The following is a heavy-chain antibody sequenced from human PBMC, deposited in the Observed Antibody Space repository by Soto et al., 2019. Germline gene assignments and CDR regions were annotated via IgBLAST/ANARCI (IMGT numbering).Heavy chain of an antibody. CDR1: GGSISSGGYS. Sequence: PSETLSLTCAVSGGSISSGGYSWSWIRQPPGKGLEWIGYIYHSGSTYYNPSLKSRVTISVDRSKNQFSLKLSSATAADTALYYCARESMVRGVNMACYFDYWGQGTLVTVSS. CDR3: ARESMVRGVNMACYFDY. D-gene: IGHD3-10*01. CDR2: IYHSGST. V-gene: IGHV4-30-2*01. J-gene: IGHJ4*02.